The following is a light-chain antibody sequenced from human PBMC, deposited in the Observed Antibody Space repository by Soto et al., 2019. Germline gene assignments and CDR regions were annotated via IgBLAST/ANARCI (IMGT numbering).Light chain of an antibody. J-gene: IGKJ5*01. CDR1: QSIGFY. Sequence: DIRMTQSPSSLSASVGDRVTITCRASQSIGFYLNWYQQKPGKAPNLLISVASSLQSGVSSRFSGSGSGTDFTLTISSLQPEDFATYYCQQSYSNPITFGQGTRLEI. CDR2: VAS. CDR3: QQSYSNPIT. V-gene: IGKV1-39*01.